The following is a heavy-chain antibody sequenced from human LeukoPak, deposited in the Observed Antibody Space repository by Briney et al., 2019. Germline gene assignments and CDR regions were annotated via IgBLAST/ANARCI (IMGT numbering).Heavy chain of an antibody. V-gene: IGHV4-59*01. D-gene: IGHD1-26*01. J-gene: IGHJ4*02. CDR1: GVSISSYY. CDR3: ARGRWELHPYFDY. Sequence: PSETLSLTCTVSGVSISSYYWSWIRQPPGKGLEWLGYIYYSGSTNYNLSLKSRVTISVDTSKNQFSLKLSSVTAADTAVCYCARGRWELHPYFDYWGQGTLVTVSS. CDR2: IYYSGST.